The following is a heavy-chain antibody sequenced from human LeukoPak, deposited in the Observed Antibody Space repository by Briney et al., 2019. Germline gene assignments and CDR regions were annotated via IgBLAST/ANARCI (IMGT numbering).Heavy chain of an antibody. CDR3: ARSRYTVSSAAYSEYFQV. D-gene: IGHD6-6*01. CDR2: IKQDGSEK. J-gene: IGHJ1*01. Sequence: GGSLRISCAASGFTFSNYWMSWVRQAPGKGLEWVANIKQDGSEKYYVDSVKGRFTISRDNAKNSLFLQMNSLRAEDTAVYFCARSRYTVSSAAYSEYFQVWGQGTLVTVSS. CDR1: GFTFSNYW. V-gene: IGHV3-7*01.